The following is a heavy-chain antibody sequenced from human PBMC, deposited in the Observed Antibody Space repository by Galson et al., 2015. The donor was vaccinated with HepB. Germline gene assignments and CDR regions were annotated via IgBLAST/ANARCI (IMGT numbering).Heavy chain of an antibody. CDR3: AKSVPRSAVAALRGAFDI. V-gene: IGHV3-23*01. Sequence: SLRLSCAASGFTFSRYAMSWVRQAPGKGLEWVSAISGSGGSTYYADSVKGRFTISRDNSKNTLYLQMNSLRAEDTAVYYCAKSVPRSAVAALRGAFDIWGQGTMVTVSS. J-gene: IGHJ3*02. CDR1: GFTFSRYA. CDR2: ISGSGGST. D-gene: IGHD6-19*01.